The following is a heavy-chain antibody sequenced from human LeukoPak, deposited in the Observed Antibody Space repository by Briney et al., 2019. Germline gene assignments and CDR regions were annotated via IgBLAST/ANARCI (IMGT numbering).Heavy chain of an antibody. V-gene: IGHV3-23*01. CDR1: GFTFSSYA. Sequence: GGSLILSCAASGFTFSSYAMSWVLQAPGKGLEWVSPISGSGGSTYYADSVKGRFTISRDNSKDTLYLQMNSLRAEDTAVYYCAKARVTTSNFDYWGQGTLVTVSS. CDR2: ISGSGGST. J-gene: IGHJ4*02. CDR3: AKARVTTSNFDY. D-gene: IGHD1-1*01.